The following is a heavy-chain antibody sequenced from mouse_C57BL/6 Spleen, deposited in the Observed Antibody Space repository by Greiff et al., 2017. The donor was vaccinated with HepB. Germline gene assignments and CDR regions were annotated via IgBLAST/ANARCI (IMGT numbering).Heavy chain of an antibody. CDR1: GYTFTSYW. Sequence: EVQLQQSGTVLARPGASVKMSCKTSGYTFTSYWMHWVKQRPGQGLEWIGAIYPGNSDTSYNQKFKGKAKLTAVTSASTAYMELSSLTNEDSAVYYCTRYHSSGGDYYYAMDYWGQGTSVTVSS. D-gene: IGHD3-2*02. V-gene: IGHV1-5*01. CDR3: TRYHSSGGDYYYAMDY. J-gene: IGHJ4*01. CDR2: IYPGNSDT.